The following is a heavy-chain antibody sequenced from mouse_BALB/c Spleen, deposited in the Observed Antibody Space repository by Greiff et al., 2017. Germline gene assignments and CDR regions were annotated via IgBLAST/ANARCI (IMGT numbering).Heavy chain of an antibody. CDR3: ARGGYYYAMDY. Sequence: QLQESGPELVKPGASVKMSCKASGYTFTSYVMHWVKQKPGQGLEWIGYINPYNDGTKYNEKFKGKATLTSDKSSSTAYMELSSLTSEDSAVYYCARGGYYYAMDYWGQGTSVTVSS. CDR1: GYTFTSYV. D-gene: IGHD2-2*01. J-gene: IGHJ4*01. CDR2: INPYNDGT. V-gene: IGHV1-14*01.